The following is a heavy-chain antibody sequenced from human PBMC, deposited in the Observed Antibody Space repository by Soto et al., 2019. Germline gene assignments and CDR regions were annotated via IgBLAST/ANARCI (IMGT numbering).Heavy chain of an antibody. V-gene: IGHV3-7*01. CDR1: GFTFSSYW. CDR2: IQQDGSEK. D-gene: IGHD3-10*01. CDR3: ARVTTVLRGVIITWDSPYYYCHGMDV. Sequence: GWSLRLSCAASGFTFSSYWMSWVRQAPGKGLEWVANIQQDGSEKYYVDSVKGRFTISRDNAKNSLYLQMNSLRAEDTAVYYCARVTTVLRGVIITWDSPYYYCHGMDVWGQGTTVTVSS. J-gene: IGHJ6*02.